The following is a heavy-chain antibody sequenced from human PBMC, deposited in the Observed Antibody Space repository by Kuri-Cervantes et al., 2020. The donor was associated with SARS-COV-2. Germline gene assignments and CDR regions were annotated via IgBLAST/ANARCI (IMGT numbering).Heavy chain of an antibody. CDR1: GGTFSSYA. V-gene: IGHV1-69*04. J-gene: IGHJ3*02. Sequence: SVKVSCKASGGTFSSYAISWVRQAPGQGLEWMGRIIPILGTANYAQKFQGRVTITADKSTSTAYMELSSLRSEDTAVYYCARMSLLQNDAFDIWGLGTMVTVSS. CDR2: IIPILGTA. D-gene: IGHD1-26*01. CDR3: ARMSLLQNDAFDI.